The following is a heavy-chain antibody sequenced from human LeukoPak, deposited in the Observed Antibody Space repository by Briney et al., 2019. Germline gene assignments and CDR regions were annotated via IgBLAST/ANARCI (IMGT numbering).Heavy chain of an antibody. V-gene: IGHV3-23*01. Sequence: PGGSLRLSCAASGFTFSSYWMSWVRQAPGKGLEWVSTISGSGGRTFYTDFVKGRFTISRDNSKNTLFLQMNSLRAEDTAIYYCAKHQQIYGDSLMDVWGQGTTVTVSS. J-gene: IGHJ6*02. CDR3: AKHQQIYGDSLMDV. CDR1: GFTFSSYW. D-gene: IGHD4-17*01. CDR2: ISGSGGRT.